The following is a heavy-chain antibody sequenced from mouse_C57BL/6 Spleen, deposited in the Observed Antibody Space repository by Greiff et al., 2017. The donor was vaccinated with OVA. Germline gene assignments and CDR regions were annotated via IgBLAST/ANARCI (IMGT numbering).Heavy chain of an antibody. D-gene: IGHD4-1*01. CDR2: ISDGGSYT. CDR1: GFTFSSYA. Sequence: EVQLVESGGGLVKPGGSLKLSCAASGFTFSSYAMSWVRQTPEKRLEWVATISDGGSYTYYPDNVKGRFTISRDNAKNNLYLQMSHLKSEDTAMYYCARDRGTGTTGYFDVWGTGTTVTVSS. J-gene: IGHJ1*03. CDR3: ARDRGTGTTGYFDV. V-gene: IGHV5-4*01.